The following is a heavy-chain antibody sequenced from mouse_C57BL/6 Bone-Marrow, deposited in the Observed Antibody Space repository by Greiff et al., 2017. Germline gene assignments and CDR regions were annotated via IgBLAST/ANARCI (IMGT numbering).Heavy chain of an antibody. V-gene: IGHV5-6*01. CDR1: GFTFSSYG. D-gene: IGHD3-2*02. Sequence: EVHLVESGGDLVKPGGSLKLSCAASGFTFSSYGMSWVRQTPDKRLEWVATISSGGSYTYYTDSVKGRFTISRDNAKNTLYLQMSSLKSEDTAMYYCARRRQLRLFDYWGQGTTLTVSS. CDR2: ISSGGSYT. J-gene: IGHJ2*01. CDR3: ARRRQLRLFDY.